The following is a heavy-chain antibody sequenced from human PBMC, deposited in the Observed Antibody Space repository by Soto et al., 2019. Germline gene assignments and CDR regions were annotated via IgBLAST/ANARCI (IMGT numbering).Heavy chain of an antibody. CDR1: GFTFISYS. CDR3: ARVRKSYCSGGSCRLKYYFDY. J-gene: IGHJ4*02. CDR2: ISSSSSTI. D-gene: IGHD2-15*01. Sequence: GGPLRLACAASGFTFISYSMNWVRQAPGKGLEWGSYISSSSSTIYYADSVKGRFTISRDNAKNSLYLQMNSLRAEDTAVYYCARVRKSYCSGGSCRLKYYFDYWGQGTLVTVSS. V-gene: IGHV3-48*01.